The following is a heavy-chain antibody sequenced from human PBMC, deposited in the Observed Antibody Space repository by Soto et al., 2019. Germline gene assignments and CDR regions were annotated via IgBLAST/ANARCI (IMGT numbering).Heavy chain of an antibody. CDR3: ARGIKVQYQLDY. V-gene: IGHV4-34*01. D-gene: IGHD2-2*01. CDR2: INHSGST. Sequence: QVQLQQWGAGLLKPSETLSLTCAVYGGSFSGYYWSWIRQPPGKGLEWIGEINHSGSTNYNPSLTSRVTISVDTSKNQFSLKLSSVTAADTAVYYCARGIKVQYQLDYWGQGTLVTVSS. CDR1: GGSFSGYY. J-gene: IGHJ4*02.